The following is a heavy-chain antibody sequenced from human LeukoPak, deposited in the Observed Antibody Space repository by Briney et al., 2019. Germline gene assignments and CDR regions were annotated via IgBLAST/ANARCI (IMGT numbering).Heavy chain of an antibody. D-gene: IGHD3-10*01. CDR2: IIPIFGTA. V-gene: IGHV1-69*01. CDR3: ARDRIGITMVRGVIGWFDP. Sequence: SVKVSCKASGGAFSSYAISWVRQAPGQGLEWMGGIIPIFGTANYAQKFQGRDTITADESTSTAYMELSSLRSEDTAVYYCARDRIGITMVRGVIGWFDPWGQGTLVTVSS. CDR1: GGAFSSYA. J-gene: IGHJ5*02.